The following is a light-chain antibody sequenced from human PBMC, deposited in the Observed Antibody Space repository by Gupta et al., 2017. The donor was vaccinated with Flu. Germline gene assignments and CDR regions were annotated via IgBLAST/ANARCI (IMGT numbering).Light chain of an antibody. CDR1: HTVNTW. CDR2: AAS. V-gene: IGKV1-12*01. J-gene: IGKJ5*01. CDR3: QQANSFPIT. Sequence: DIQMTQSPSSMSAPVGDRVTITCRASHTVNTWLAWYQVKSGKAPKLLIYAASSLQNGVPPRFSGSGFGTDFSLTISSLQPEDFATYYCQQANSFPITFGQGTRLDIK.